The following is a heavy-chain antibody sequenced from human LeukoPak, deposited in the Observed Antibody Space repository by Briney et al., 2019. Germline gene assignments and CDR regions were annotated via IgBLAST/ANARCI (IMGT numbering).Heavy chain of an antibody. CDR2: IYPGDSDT. V-gene: IGHV5-51*01. CDR3: ASTKRTDTAMVATNYGMDV. CDR1: GYSFTSYW. Sequence: GESLKISCKGSGYSFTSYWIGWVRQMPGKGLEWMGSIYPGDSDTRYSPSFQGQVTISADKSISTAYLQWSSLKASDTPMYYCASTKRTDTAMVATNYGMDVWGQGTTVTVSS. J-gene: IGHJ6*02. D-gene: IGHD5-18*01.